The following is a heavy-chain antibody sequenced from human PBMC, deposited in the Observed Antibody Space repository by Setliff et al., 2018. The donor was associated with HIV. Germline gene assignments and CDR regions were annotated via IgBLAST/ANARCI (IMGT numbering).Heavy chain of an antibody. Sequence: VASVKVSCKASGYSFADYYIHWVRQAPGQGLEWMGWINPKSDGTNYAQKFQGRVTMTRDTSISTAYMELSRLRSDDTAVYYCARVVDSSSWYDWFDPWGQGTLVTVSS. CDR3: ARVVDSSSWYDWFDP. V-gene: IGHV1-2*02. CDR1: GYSFADYY. CDR2: INPKSDGT. D-gene: IGHD6-13*01. J-gene: IGHJ5*02.